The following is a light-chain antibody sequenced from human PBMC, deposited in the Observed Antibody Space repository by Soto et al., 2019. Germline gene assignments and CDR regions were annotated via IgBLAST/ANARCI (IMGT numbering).Light chain of an antibody. V-gene: IGLV2-23*01. CDR1: SSDVGNYNF. Sequence: QSALTQPASVPGSPGQSITISCTGTSSDVGNYNFVSWYQQHPGKAPKLMIYEDSKRPSGVSNRFSGSKSGNTASLTISGLQAEDEADYYCCSYAGNNVYVFGTGTKLTVL. J-gene: IGLJ1*01. CDR2: EDS. CDR3: CSYAGNNVYV.